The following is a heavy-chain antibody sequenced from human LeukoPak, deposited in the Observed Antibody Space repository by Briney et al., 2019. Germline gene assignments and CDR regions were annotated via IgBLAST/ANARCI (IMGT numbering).Heavy chain of an antibody. D-gene: IGHD1-26*01. CDR1: GGSFSGYY. CDR3: ARSEWELLYFDY. V-gene: IGHV4-34*01. Sequence: SETLSLTCAVYGGSFSGYYWSWIRQPPGKGLEWIGEINHSGSTNYNPSLKSRVTISVDTSKNQFSLKLSSVTAADTAVYYCARSEWELLYFDYWGQGTLVTVSS. J-gene: IGHJ4*02. CDR2: INHSGST.